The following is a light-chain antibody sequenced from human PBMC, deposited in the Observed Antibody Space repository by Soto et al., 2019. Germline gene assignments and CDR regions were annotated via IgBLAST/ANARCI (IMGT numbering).Light chain of an antibody. V-gene: IGKV2-30*02. J-gene: IGKJ1*01. Sequence: EVVMTQSPLSLPVTLGQPASISCRSSQSLVHSDGNTYLNWFQQRPGQSPRRLIYKVSNRDSGVPDRFSGSRSGTDFTLKISRVGGEDVGVYYCMQGIHWPWTVGQGTKVEIK. CDR2: KVS. CDR3: MQGIHWPWT. CDR1: QSLVHSDGNTY.